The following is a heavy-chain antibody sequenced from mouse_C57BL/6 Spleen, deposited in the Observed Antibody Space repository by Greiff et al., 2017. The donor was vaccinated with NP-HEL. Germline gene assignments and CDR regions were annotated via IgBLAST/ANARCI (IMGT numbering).Heavy chain of an antibody. Sequence: QVQLKQPGAELVKPGASVKLSCKASGYTFTSYWMHWVKQRPGQGLEWIGMIHPNSGSTNYNEKFKSKATLTVDKSSSTAYMQLSSLTSEDSAVYYCARNSEPAWFAYWGQGTLVTVSA. CDR1: GYTFTSYW. CDR3: ARNSEPAWFAY. V-gene: IGHV1-64*01. J-gene: IGHJ3*01. CDR2: IHPNSGST.